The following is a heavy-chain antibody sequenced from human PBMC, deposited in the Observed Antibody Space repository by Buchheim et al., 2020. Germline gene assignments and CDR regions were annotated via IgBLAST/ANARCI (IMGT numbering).Heavy chain of an antibody. J-gene: IGHJ2*01. D-gene: IGHD2-2*01. CDR3: ARGWIVVVPAADGWYFDL. CDR1: GFTFSDYS. V-gene: IGHV3-48*02. CDR2: ITSSSSTI. Sequence: EVQLVESGGGLVQPGGSLRLSCAASGFTFSDYSMNWVRQAPGKGLEWISYITSSSSTIYYSDSVRGRFTISRDNAKNSLSLQMNSLRDEDTAVYYCARGWIVVVPAADGWYFDLWGRGTL.